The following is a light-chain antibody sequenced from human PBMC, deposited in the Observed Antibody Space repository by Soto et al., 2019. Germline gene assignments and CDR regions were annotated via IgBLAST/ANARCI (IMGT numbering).Light chain of an antibody. Sequence: DIQMTQSPSTLSASVGDRVTITCRASQSISSWLAWYQQKPGKAPKLLIYKASSLESGVPSRFIGSGSGTEFTLTISILQPDDFATYYFQQYNSYSWTFGQGTKVEIK. V-gene: IGKV1-5*03. CDR2: KAS. CDR3: QQYNSYSWT. CDR1: QSISSW. J-gene: IGKJ1*01.